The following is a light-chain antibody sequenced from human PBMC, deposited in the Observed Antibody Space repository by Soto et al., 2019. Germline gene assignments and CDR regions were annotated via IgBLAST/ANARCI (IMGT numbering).Light chain of an antibody. CDR3: MQSLHLPWT. CDR1: QSLLHSDGKTY. V-gene: IGKV2D-29*01. J-gene: IGKJ1*01. CDR2: EVS. Sequence: DIVMTQTPLSLSVTPGQPASISCKSSQSLLHSDGKTYVYWCRQKPGQPPQLLICEVSNRFSGVPDRFSGSGSGTDFTLKISRVETEDVGVYYCMQSLHLPWTFGQGTKVE.